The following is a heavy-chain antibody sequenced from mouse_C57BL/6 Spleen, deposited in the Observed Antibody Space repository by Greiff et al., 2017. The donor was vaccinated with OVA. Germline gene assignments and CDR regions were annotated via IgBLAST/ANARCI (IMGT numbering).Heavy chain of an antibody. CDR3: TRGSSGYDNAMDY. CDR1: GYTFTDYE. Sequence: VQLQESGAELVRPGASVTLSCKASGYTFTDYEMHWVKQTPVHGLEWIGAIDPETGGTAYNQKFKGKAILTADKSSSTAYMELRSLTSEDSAVYYCTRGSSGYDNAMDYWGQGTSVTVSS. D-gene: IGHD3-2*02. V-gene: IGHV1-15*01. CDR2: IDPETGGT. J-gene: IGHJ4*01.